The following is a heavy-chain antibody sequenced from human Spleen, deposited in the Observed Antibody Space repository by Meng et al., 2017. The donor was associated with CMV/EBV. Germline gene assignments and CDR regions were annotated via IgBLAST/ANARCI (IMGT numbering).Heavy chain of an antibody. CDR3: ARGAAAARLDY. CDR1: GFTFSSYA. CDR2: ISYGGSNK. J-gene: IGHJ4*02. Sequence: LSCAASGFTFSSYAMYWVRQAPGKGLEWVAVISYGGSNKYYADSVKGRFTISRDNSKTTLYLQMNSLRAEDTAVYYCARGAAAARLDYWGQGTLVTVSS. V-gene: IGHV3-30*04. D-gene: IGHD6-25*01.